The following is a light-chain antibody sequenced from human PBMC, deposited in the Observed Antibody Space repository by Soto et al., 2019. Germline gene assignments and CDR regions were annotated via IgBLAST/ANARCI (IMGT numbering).Light chain of an antibody. CDR3: QQSSTTPWT. V-gene: IGKV1-39*01. CDR2: AAS. Sequence: DIQMTQSTSSLSAPVGDRVTITCQASQTISRFLNWYQQKPGKAPKLLIYAASSLHSGVPSRFSGSGSGTDFTLTISSLQPEDFATYYCQQSSTTPWTFGQGTKVDNK. J-gene: IGKJ1*01. CDR1: QTISRF.